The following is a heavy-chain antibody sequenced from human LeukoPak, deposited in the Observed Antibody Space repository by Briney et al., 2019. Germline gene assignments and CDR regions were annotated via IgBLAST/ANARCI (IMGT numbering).Heavy chain of an antibody. CDR3: AKDLLKKNSYGYDY. V-gene: IGHV3-23*01. Sequence: GGSLRLSCAASGFTFSSYAMSWVRQAPGKGLEWVSAISGSVGSTYYADSVKGRFTISRDNSKNTLYLQMNSLRAEDTAVYYCAKDLLKKNSYGYDYWGQGTLVTVSS. D-gene: IGHD5-18*01. J-gene: IGHJ4*02. CDR2: ISGSVGST. CDR1: GFTFSSYA.